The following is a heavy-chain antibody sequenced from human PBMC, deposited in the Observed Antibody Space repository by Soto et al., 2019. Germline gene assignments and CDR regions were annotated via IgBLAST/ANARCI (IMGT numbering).Heavy chain of an antibody. Sequence: SVKVSCKASGFTFTSSAVQWVRQARGQRLERIGWIVVGSGNTNYAQKFQERVTITRDMSTSTAYMELSSLRSEDTAVYYCAAERSYDFWSGYYDYYYYGMDVWGQGTTVTVSS. D-gene: IGHD3-3*01. V-gene: IGHV1-58*01. CDR1: GFTFTSSA. J-gene: IGHJ6*02. CDR3: AAERSYDFWSGYYDYYYYGMDV. CDR2: IVVGSGNT.